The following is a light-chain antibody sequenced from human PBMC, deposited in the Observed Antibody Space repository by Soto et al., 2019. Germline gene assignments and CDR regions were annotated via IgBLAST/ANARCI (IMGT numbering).Light chain of an antibody. J-gene: IGKJ4*01. Sequence: IVLTQSPGTLSLSPGERATLSCRASQSVSATHLAWYQQKPGQAPRLLLYGASTRAAGIPDRFSGSGSGTDFTLTISRVEPEDFAVFYCQHYGSSPLTLGGGTKVDIK. CDR3: QHYGSSPLT. CDR2: GAS. CDR1: QSVSATH. V-gene: IGKV3-20*01.